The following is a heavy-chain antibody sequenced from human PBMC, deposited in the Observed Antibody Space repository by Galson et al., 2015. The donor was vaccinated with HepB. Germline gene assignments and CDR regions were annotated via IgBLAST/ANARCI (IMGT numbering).Heavy chain of an antibody. V-gene: IGHV3-30*18. CDR3: AKDQVEARPPYYYYGMDV. Sequence: SLRLSCAASGFTFSSYGMHWVRQAPGKGLEWVAVVSYDGSNKYYADSVKGRFTISRDNSKNTLYLQMNSLRAEDTAVYYCAKDQVEARPPYYYYGMDVWGQGTTVTVSS. J-gene: IGHJ6*02. D-gene: IGHD6-6*01. CDR1: GFTFSSYG. CDR2: VSYDGSNK.